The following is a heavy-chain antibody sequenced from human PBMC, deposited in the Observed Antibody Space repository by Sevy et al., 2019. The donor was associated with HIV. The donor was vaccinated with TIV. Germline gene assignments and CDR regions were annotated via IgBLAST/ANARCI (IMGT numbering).Heavy chain of an antibody. V-gene: IGHV3-30-3*01. CDR1: GFTFSTHA. Sequence: GGSLRLSCTASGFTFSTHAAHWVRQAPGKGLEWVAVISYYGHMKYYADSVKGRFTISRDNSKSALYMDMNSLRPDDTARYYCARGGSGSFDPFYYYYDMDVWGQGTTVTVSS. CDR3: ARGGSGSFDPFYYYYDMDV. D-gene: IGHD3-10*01. CDR2: ISYYGHMK. J-gene: IGHJ6*02.